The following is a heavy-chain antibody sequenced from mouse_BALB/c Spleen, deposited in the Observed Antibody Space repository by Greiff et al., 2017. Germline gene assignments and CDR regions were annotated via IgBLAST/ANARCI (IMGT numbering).Heavy chain of an antibody. CDR1: GYSITSGYY. Sequence: EVTLLESGPGLVKPSQSLSLTCSVTGYSITSGYYWNWIRQFPGNKLEWMGYISYDGSNNYNPSLKNRISITRDTSKNQFFLKLNSVTTEDTATYYCARDKRYGEYFDVWGAGTTVTVSS. CDR3: ARDKRYGEYFDV. D-gene: IGHD2-14*01. CDR2: ISYDGSN. J-gene: IGHJ1*01. V-gene: IGHV3-6*02.